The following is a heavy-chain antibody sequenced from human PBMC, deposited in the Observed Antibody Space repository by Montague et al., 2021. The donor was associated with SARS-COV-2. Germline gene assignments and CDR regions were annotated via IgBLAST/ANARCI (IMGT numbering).Heavy chain of an antibody. CDR3: ARAHSGSYSVGGDAFDL. CDR2: ISTSSLYI. J-gene: IGHJ3*01. CDR1: GFTFNQYS. Sequence: SLRLSCAASGFTFNQYSMNWVRQAPGKGLEWVSSISTSSLYIYYXXSLKGRFTVARANAKNSVFLEMNSLRVEDTAVYYCARAHSGSYSVGGDAFDLWGRGTLVTVSS. D-gene: IGHD5/OR15-5a*01. V-gene: IGHV3-21*01.